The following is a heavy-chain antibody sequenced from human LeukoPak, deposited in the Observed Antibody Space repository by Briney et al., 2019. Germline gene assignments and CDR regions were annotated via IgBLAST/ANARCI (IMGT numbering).Heavy chain of an antibody. CDR2: FDPEDGET. V-gene: IGHV1-24*01. D-gene: IGHD1-26*01. CDR1: GYILTELS. CDR3: ATGSGSYSRLGI. J-gene: IGHJ3*02. Sequence: ASVKVSCKVSGYILTELSMHWERQAPGKGLEWMGGFDPEDGETIYAQKFQGRVTMTEDTSTDTAYMELSSLRSEDTAVYYCATGSGSYSRLGIWGQGTMVTVSS.